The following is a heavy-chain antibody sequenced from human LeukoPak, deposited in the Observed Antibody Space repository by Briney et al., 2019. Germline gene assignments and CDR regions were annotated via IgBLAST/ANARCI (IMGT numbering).Heavy chain of an antibody. CDR1: GGSFSGYY. CDR3: ARGAAAGMSLDY. Sequence: SETLSLTCAVYGGSFSGYYWSWIRQPPGKGLEWIGEINHRGSTNYNPSLKSRVTILVDTSKNQFSLKLSSVTAADTAVYYCARGAAAGMSLDYWGQGALVTVSS. CDR2: INHRGST. J-gene: IGHJ4*02. D-gene: IGHD6-13*01. V-gene: IGHV4-34*01.